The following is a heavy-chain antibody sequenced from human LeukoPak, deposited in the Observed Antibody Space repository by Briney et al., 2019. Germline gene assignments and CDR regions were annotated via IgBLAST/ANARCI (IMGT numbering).Heavy chain of an antibody. CDR2: IYYSGST. V-gene: IGHV4-39*01. CDR3: ARRKAAAGTGYFDY. Sequence: SETLSLTCTVSGGSISSSSYYWGWIRQPPGKGLEWIGSIYYSGSTYYNPSLKSRVTISVDTSKNQFSLKLSSVTAADTAVYYCARRKAAAGTGYFDYWGQGTLVTVFS. J-gene: IGHJ4*02. CDR1: GGSISSSSYY. D-gene: IGHD6-13*01.